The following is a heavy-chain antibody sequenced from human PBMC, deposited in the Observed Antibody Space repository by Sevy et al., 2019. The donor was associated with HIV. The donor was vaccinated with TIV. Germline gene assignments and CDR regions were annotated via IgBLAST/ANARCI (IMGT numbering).Heavy chain of an antibody. V-gene: IGHV3-30-3*01. Sequence: GGSLRLSCSASGFTFSDYTMHWVRQAPGKGLEWVTLILKDGAIKYYADSVKGLFNISRDNSENTLYLQMNGLRPEDTAVYYCARALYSDVWYYYDYWGQGTLVTVSS. CDR2: ILKDGAIK. CDR1: GFTFSDYT. CDR3: ARALYSDVWYYYDY. D-gene: IGHD6-19*01. J-gene: IGHJ4*02.